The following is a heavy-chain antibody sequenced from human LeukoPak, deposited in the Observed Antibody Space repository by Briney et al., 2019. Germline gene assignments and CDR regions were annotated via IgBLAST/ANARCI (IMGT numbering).Heavy chain of an antibody. CDR1: GGSISSGDYY. CDR3: ARDRDRWLDY. J-gene: IGHJ4*02. D-gene: IGHD4-23*01. Sequence: SQTLSLTCTVSGGSISSGDYYWSWVRQPPGKGLEWIGEIYNSGSTNYNPSLKSRVTISVDKSKNQFSLKLSSVTAADTAVYYCARDRDRWLDYWGQGTLVTVSS. CDR2: IYNSGST. V-gene: IGHV4-30-4*01.